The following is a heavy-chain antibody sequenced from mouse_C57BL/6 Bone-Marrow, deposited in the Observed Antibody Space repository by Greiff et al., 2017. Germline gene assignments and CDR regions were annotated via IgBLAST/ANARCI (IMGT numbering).Heavy chain of an antibody. CDR3: ARREGRLRGYAMDY. CDR2: INPNNGGT. CDR1: GYTFTDYN. Sequence: EVHLVESGPELVKPGASVKIPCKASGYTFTDYNMDWVKQSHGKSLEWIGDINPNNGGTIYNQKFKGKATLTVDKSSSTAYMELRSLTSTDTAVYYCARREGRLRGYAMDYGGQGTSVTVSS. J-gene: IGHJ4*01. V-gene: IGHV1-18*01. D-gene: IGHD2-4*01.